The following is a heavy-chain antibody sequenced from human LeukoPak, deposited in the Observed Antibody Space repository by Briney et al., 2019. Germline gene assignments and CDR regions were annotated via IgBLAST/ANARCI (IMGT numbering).Heavy chain of an antibody. D-gene: IGHD2-2*01. CDR1: GGSISRSSYY. J-gene: IGHJ4*02. CDR3: ARGTVTVVPAAAFDY. CDR2: IYYSGST. V-gene: IGHV4-31*03. Sequence: SETLSLTCTVSGGSISRSSYYWSWIRQHPGKGLEWIGYIYYSGSTYYNPSLKSRVTISVDTSKNQFSLKLSSVTAADTAVYYCARGTVTVVPAAAFDYWGQGTLVTVSS.